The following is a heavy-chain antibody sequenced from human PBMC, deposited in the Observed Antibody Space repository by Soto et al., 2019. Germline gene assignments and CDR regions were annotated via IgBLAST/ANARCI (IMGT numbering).Heavy chain of an antibody. Sequence: PGGSLRLSCAASGFTFSSYAMHWVRQAPGKGLEWVAVISYDGSNKYYADSVKGRFTISRDNSKNTLYLQMNSLRAEDTAVYYCARDQDDILTGPYYYYYGMDVWGQGTTVTVSS. J-gene: IGHJ6*02. CDR1: GFTFSSYA. V-gene: IGHV3-30-3*01. CDR2: ISYDGSNK. D-gene: IGHD3-9*01. CDR3: ARDQDDILTGPYYYYYGMDV.